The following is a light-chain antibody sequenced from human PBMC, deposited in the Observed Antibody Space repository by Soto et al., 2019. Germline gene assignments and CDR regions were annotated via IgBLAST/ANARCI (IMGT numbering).Light chain of an antibody. J-gene: IGLJ1*01. V-gene: IGLV1-44*01. CDR1: SCNIGTNP. Sequence: QSLLSPPPSGSGSRGDCFTISCSEGSCNIGTNPVAWYQQLPGMAPKLLIDDNKKRPAGVPDRFSGSKTGTSASLAISGLQSDDEADYFCGVWEASLNGYVFGSGTKVTVL. CDR3: GVWEASLNGYV. CDR2: DNK.